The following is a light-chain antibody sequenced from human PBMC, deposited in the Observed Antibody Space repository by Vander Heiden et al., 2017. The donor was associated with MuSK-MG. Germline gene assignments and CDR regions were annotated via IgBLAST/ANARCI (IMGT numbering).Light chain of an antibody. CDR1: SSDVGGYNY. J-gene: IGLJ2*01. CDR3: SSYAGSNQLV. Sequence: QSALTQPPSPSGSPGQSVTISCTGTSSDVGGYNYVSWYQQHPGKAPKLMIYEVSKRPSGVPDRFSGSKSGNTASLTVSGLQAEDEADYYCSSYAGSNQLVFGGGTKLTVL. V-gene: IGLV2-8*01. CDR2: EVS.